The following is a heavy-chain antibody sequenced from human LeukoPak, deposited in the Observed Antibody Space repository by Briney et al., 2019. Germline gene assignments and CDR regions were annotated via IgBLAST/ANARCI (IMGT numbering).Heavy chain of an antibody. V-gene: IGHV4-39*01. CDR3: ARLRWFGELPNDGFDI. Sequence: LETLSLTCTVSDGSISSRNYYWGWIRQPPGKGLEWIGSIHYSGSTNYKSSLKSRVTISVDTSKNQFSLKLSSVTAADTAVYYCARLRWFGELPNDGFDIWGQGTMVTVSS. CDR1: DGSISSRNYY. J-gene: IGHJ3*02. D-gene: IGHD3-10*01. CDR2: IHYSGST.